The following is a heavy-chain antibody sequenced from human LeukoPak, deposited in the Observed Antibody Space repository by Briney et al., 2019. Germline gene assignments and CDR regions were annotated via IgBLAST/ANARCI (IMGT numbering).Heavy chain of an antibody. J-gene: IGHJ6*03. CDR1: GFTFSSYA. D-gene: IGHD3-9*01. CDR3: ARGTRYDILTGAYYYMDV. V-gene: IGHV3-23*01. Sequence: GGSLRLSCAASGFTFSSYAMSWVRQAPGKGLEWVSAISGSGGSTYYADSVKGRFTISRDNSKNTLYLQMNSLRAEDTAVYYCARGTRYDILTGAYYYMDVWGKGTTVTVSS. CDR2: ISGSGGST.